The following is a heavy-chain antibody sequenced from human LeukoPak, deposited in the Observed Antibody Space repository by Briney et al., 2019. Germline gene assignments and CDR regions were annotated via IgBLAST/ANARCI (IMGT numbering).Heavy chain of an antibody. Sequence: QAGGSLRLSCVASGFPLSSYGINWLRQVPGKGLEWVSYISTSGNSIYYAGSVKGRFTISRDNAKNSVYLQMNSLRDEDAAVYHCAREMIGGGGDALEIWGQGTMVAVSS. D-gene: IGHD3-22*01. CDR2: ISTSGNSI. CDR1: GFPLSSYG. V-gene: IGHV3-48*03. CDR3: AREMIGGGGDALEI. J-gene: IGHJ3*02.